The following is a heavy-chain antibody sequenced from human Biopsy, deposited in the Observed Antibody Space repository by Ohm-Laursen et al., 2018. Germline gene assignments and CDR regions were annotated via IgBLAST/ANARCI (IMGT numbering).Heavy chain of an antibody. CDR1: GYTLTELS. CDR2: FAPENGKT. D-gene: IGHD1-1*01. Sequence: SVKVSCKVSGYTLTELSMHWVRQAPGKGLEWMGGFAPENGKTVYAQNFQARVSMTEDTSTDTAYMELRSLRSEDTAVYYYAADINVWNVNYWGQGTQVTVSS. V-gene: IGHV1-24*01. CDR3: AADINVWNVNY. J-gene: IGHJ4*02.